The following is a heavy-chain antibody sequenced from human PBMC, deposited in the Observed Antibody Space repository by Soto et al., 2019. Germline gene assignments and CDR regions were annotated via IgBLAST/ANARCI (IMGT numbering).Heavy chain of an antibody. CDR2: INPGGGSK. Sequence: GASVKVSWKASGYTFPSYYMHWVRQAPGQGLEWMGIINPGGGSKSYAQKFQGRVNMSRDTSTSTVYMEVSSLRHEDTAVYYCARVSSSGLGETDYWG. CDR1: GYTFPSYY. D-gene: IGHD3-22*01. J-gene: IGHJ4*01. V-gene: IGHV1-46*01. CDR3: ARVSSSGLGETDY.